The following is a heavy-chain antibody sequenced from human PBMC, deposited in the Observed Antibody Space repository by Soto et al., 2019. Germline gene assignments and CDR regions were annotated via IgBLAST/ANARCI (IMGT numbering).Heavy chain of an antibody. J-gene: IGHJ6*03. D-gene: IGHD1-1*01. Sequence: PSETLSLTCTVSGGSISSSSYYWGWIRQPPGKGLKWIGSIYYSGSTYYNPSLKSRVTISVDTSKNQFSLKLGSVTAADMALFYCARHGLERDYYYYYMDVWGKGTTVTVSS. CDR2: IYYSGST. V-gene: IGHV4-39*01. CDR3: ARHGLERDYYYYYMDV. CDR1: GGSISSSSYY.